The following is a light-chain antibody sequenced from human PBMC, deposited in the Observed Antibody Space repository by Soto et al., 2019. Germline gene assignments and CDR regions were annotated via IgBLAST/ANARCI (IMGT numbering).Light chain of an antibody. Sequence: QSALTQPPSASGSPGQSVTISCTGTSNDVGLYNYVSWYQHHPGKAPKLLIYEVTKRPSGVPDRFSGSKSGNTASLTVSGLQAEDEADYYCTSYAGSSNVGVFGGGTKLTVL. CDR2: EVT. CDR1: SNDVGLYNY. CDR3: TSYAGSSNVGV. J-gene: IGLJ3*02. V-gene: IGLV2-8*01.